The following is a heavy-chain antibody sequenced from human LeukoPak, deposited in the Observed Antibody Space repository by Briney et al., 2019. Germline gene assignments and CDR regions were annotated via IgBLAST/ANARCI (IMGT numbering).Heavy chain of an antibody. J-gene: IGHJ4*02. V-gene: IGHV4-34*01. D-gene: IGHD2-2*02. CDR3: ASRYFCSSTSCYTSDY. CDR1: GDPFNGYY. Sequence: SETLSLTGAGYGDPFNGYYWDWLRPSPGKGWEGSMEVNHSGSTNYDPSLKSRVTISVDTSKSQFYMKLNSVTAADTAVYYCASRYFCSSTSCYTSDYWGQGTLVTVSS. CDR2: VNHSGST.